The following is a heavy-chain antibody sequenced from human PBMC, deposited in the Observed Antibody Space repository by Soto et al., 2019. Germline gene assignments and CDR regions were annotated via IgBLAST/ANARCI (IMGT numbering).Heavy chain of an antibody. CDR2: ISYDGRNK. V-gene: IGHV3-30*18. D-gene: IGHD6-19*01. Sequence: QVQLVESGGGVAQPGRSLRLSCAASGFTFSSHGMHWVRQAPGKGLEWVAVISYDGRNKYYADSVRGRFTISRDNSNKTLYLQMDSLRADDTAVYYCAKVPGQWLVHYYGMDVWGQGTTVTVSS. CDR3: AKVPGQWLVHYYGMDV. CDR1: GFTFSSHG. J-gene: IGHJ6*01.